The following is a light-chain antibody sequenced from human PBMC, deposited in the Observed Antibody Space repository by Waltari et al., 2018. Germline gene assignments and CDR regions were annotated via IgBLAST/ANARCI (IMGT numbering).Light chain of an antibody. CDR2: GGY. J-gene: IGKJ3*01. CDR1: QSVSSN. Sequence: EIVMTHSPATLSLSPGERATLSCRASQSVSSNLAWYQQKPGQAPGPLIYGGYTRATGIPARFSGSGSGTEFTLTISSLQSEDFAVYYCQPYKNWPVTFGPGTKVDIK. CDR3: QPYKNWPVT. V-gene: IGKV3-15*01.